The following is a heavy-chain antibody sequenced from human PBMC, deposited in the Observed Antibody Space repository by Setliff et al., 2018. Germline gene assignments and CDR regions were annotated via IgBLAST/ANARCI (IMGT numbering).Heavy chain of an antibody. CDR3: VKGVGYYDSSIDP. V-gene: IGHV3-64D*09. Sequence: GESLRLSCSASGFTFSSYAMHWVRQAPGKGLEYVSAISSNGGSTYYADSVKGRFTISRDNSKNTLYLQMSSLRAEDTAVYYCVKGVGYYDSSIDPWGQGTLVTVSS. J-gene: IGHJ5*02. CDR1: GFTFSSYA. D-gene: IGHD3-22*01. CDR2: ISSNGGST.